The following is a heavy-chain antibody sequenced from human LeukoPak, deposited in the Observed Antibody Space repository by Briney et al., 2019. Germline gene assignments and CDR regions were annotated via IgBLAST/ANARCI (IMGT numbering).Heavy chain of an antibody. CDR2: ISYDGSNK. CDR3: AKSGYSSSWCFRYFDY. Sequence: GGSLRLSCAASGFTFSSYAMHWVRQAPGKGLEWVAVISYDGSNKYYADSVKGRFTISRDNSKNTLYLQMNSLRAEDTAVYYCAKSGYSSSWCFRYFDYWGQGTLVTVSS. J-gene: IGHJ4*02. CDR1: GFTFSSYA. V-gene: IGHV3-30*18. D-gene: IGHD6-13*01.